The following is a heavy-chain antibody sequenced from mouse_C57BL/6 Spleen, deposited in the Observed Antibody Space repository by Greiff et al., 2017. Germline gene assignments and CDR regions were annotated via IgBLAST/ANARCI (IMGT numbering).Heavy chain of an antibody. Sequence: VQLKESGAELVRPGASVKLSCTASGFNIKDYYMHWVKQRPEQGLEWIGRIDPEDGDTEYAPKFQGKATMTADTSSNTAYLQLSSLTSEDTAVYYCTTYYYGSSYLYWYFDVWGTGTTVTVSS. CDR2: IDPEDGDT. J-gene: IGHJ1*03. CDR3: TTYYYGSSYLYWYFDV. D-gene: IGHD1-1*01. CDR1: GFNIKDYY. V-gene: IGHV14-1*01.